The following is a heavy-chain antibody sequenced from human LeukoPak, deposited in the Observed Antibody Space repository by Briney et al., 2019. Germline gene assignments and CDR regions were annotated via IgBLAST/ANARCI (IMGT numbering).Heavy chain of an antibody. CDR2: ISGSGGST. CDR1: GFTFSSYA. J-gene: IGHJ4*02. D-gene: IGHD6-13*01. V-gene: IGHV3-23*01. Sequence: GGSLRLSCAASGFTFSSYAITWVRQPPGKGLEWVSDISGSGGSTYDTDSVKGRFTISRDNSKNTLYLQINSLRAEDTAVYYCSKTYSGSWYPDYWGQGTLVTVSS. CDR3: SKTYSGSWYPDY.